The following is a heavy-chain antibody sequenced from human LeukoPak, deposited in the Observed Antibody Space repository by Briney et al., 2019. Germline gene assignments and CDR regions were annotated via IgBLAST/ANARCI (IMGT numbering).Heavy chain of an antibody. CDR2: IWFDGSNK. CDR1: GFTFSSYG. J-gene: IGHJ4*02. V-gene: IGHV3-33*01. CDR3: ARDYCSGGACNSGPFDY. D-gene: IGHD2-15*01. Sequence: GGSLRLSCAASGFTFSSYGMPWVRQAPGKGLEWVAVIWFDGSNKHYADSVKGRFTISRDNSKNTLYLQMNSLGPDDTAVYYCARDYCSGGACNSGPFDYWGQGTLVTVSS.